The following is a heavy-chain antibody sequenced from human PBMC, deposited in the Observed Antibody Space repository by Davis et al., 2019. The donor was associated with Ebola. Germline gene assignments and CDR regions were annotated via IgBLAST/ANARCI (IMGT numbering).Heavy chain of an antibody. D-gene: IGHD3-3*01. CDR2: ISYDGSNK. J-gene: IGHJ6*02. V-gene: IGHV3-30*03. Sequence: PGGSLRLSCAASGFTFSSYGMHWVRQAPGKGLEWVAVISYDGSNKYYADSVKGRFTISRDNSKNTLYLQMNSLRAEDTAVYYCARDTKFGVARFYGMDVWGQGTTVTVSS. CDR1: GFTFSSYG. CDR3: ARDTKFGVARFYGMDV.